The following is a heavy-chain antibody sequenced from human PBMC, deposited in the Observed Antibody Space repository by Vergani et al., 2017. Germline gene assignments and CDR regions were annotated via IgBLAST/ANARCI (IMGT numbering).Heavy chain of an antibody. CDR1: GGSISSHNYY. J-gene: IGHJ6*02. V-gene: IGHV4-61*02. CDR3: ARPSPNWCHYYYGMDV. CDR2: IHTSGST. D-gene: IGHD1-1*01. Sequence: QVQLQESGPGLVKPSQTLSLTCTVSGGSISSHNYYWSWIRQPAGKGLEWIGRIHTSGSTNYNPSLKSRVTMSEDTSKNQFSLNLTSVTAADTAVYFWARPSPNWCHYYYGMDVWGQGTTVTVSS.